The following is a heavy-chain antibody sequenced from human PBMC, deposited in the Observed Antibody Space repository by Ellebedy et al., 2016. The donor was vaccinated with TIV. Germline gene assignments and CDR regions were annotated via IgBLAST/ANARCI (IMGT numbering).Heavy chain of an antibody. J-gene: IGHJ4*02. CDR3: ARDNYYYDSSGYYPHYFDY. V-gene: IGHV6-1*01. Sequence: SQTLSLTXXIPGDSVSSNSAAWNWIRQSPSRGLEWLGRTYYRSKWYNDYAVSVKSRITINPDTSKNQFSLQLNSVTPEDTAVYYCARDNYYYDSSGYYPHYFDYWGQGTLVTVSS. D-gene: IGHD3-22*01. CDR1: GDSVSSNSAA. CDR2: TYYRSKWYN.